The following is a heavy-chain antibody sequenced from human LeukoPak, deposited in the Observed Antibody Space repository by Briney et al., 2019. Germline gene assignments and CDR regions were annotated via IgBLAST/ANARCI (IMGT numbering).Heavy chain of an antibody. Sequence: PGGSLRLSCEASGFRFSYYEMSWVRQAPGKGLQWLSYINSGGSGIHYAGSVNGRFTISRDNAKNSLYLQMNSLRVEDTAVYYCAAVGRAGHPVYWSQGTLVTVSS. CDR2: INSGGSGI. V-gene: IGHV3-48*03. CDR3: AAVGRAGHPVY. J-gene: IGHJ4*02. CDR1: GFRFSYYE. D-gene: IGHD2-2*01.